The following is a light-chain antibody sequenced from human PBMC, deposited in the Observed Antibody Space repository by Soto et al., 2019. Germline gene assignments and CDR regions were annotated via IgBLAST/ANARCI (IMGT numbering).Light chain of an antibody. Sequence: QCALTQPASVPGSPGQPITISCTGTSSDIGSYDYVSWYQQHPGKAPKLMIYDVDNRPSGVSNRFSASNSRNTASLTISGIQPEDEAEYHFPSYTSGRAVVVVGGRTKVTV. J-gene: IGLJ2*01. V-gene: IGLV2-14*03. CDR2: DVD. CDR3: PSYTSGRAVVV. CDR1: SSDIGSYDY.